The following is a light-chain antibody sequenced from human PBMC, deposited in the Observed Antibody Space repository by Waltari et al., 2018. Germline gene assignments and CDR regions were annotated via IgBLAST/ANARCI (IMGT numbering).Light chain of an antibody. CDR3: EQYDAWPSFT. V-gene: IGKV3-15*01. J-gene: IGKJ3*01. CDR1: QSVSSN. Sequence: EIVMAHSPATLSVSPGEIATLPCRASQSVSSNLARYQQKPGQAPRRRLYGASTRATGIPARFSGSGSGTECTLTISSLQSEGFALYYCEQYDAWPSFTFGPGTKVGIK. CDR2: GAS.